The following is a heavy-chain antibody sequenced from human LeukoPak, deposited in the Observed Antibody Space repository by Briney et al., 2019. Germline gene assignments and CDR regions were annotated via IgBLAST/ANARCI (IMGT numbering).Heavy chain of an antibody. CDR2: IKQDGSEK. CDR3: AGESELGEGVDWFDP. CDR1: GFTFSSYW. V-gene: IGHV3-7*01. D-gene: IGHD3-16*01. J-gene: IGHJ5*02. Sequence: GGSLRLSCAASGFTFSSYWMSWVRQAPGKGLEWVANIKQDGSEKYYVDSVKGRFTISRDNAKNSLYVQMNSLRAEDTAVYYCAGESELGEGVDWFDPWGQGTLVTVSS.